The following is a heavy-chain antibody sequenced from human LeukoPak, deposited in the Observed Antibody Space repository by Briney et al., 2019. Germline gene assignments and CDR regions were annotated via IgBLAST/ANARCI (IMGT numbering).Heavy chain of an antibody. CDR1: GFTFSSYG. D-gene: IGHD2-21*01. CDR3: ALIGVVIPPDTYDV. CDR2: IRYDGSNK. Sequence: GGSLRLSCAASGFTFSSYGMHWVRQAPGKGLEWVAFIRYDGSNKYYADSVKGRFTISRDNSKKTLYLQMDSLRTEDTAFYYCALIGVVIPPDTYDVWGQGTLVTVSS. J-gene: IGHJ3*01. V-gene: IGHV3-30*02.